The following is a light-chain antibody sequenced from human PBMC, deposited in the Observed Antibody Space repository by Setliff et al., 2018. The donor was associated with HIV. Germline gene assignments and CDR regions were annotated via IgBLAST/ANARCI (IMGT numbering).Light chain of an antibody. Sequence: QSVLAQPRSVSGSPGQSVTISCTGTNSDVGGYDYVSWYQQHPGKAPRLIIYDVSKRPSGVPDRFSGSTSANTASLTISGLQPEDEADYYCSSYTVTYSFLFGGGTKVTVL. CDR1: NSDVGGYDY. V-gene: IGLV2-11*01. J-gene: IGLJ2*01. CDR3: SSYTVTYSFL. CDR2: DVS.